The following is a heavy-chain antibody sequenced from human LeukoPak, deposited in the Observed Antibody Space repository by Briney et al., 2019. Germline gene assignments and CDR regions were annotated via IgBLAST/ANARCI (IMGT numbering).Heavy chain of an antibody. Sequence: GGSLRLSCAPSRFTFEDYGMSWGRQAPGKGLEWVSGINWNGGSTGYADSAKGRFTISRDNATNSPYLQMNSVRAADTALYYCARDQWFGELPIGDYSGQRTLVTVSS. D-gene: IGHD3-10*01. CDR3: ARDQWFGELPIGDY. CDR1: RFTFEDYG. V-gene: IGHV3-20*04. J-gene: IGHJ4*02. CDR2: INWNGGST.